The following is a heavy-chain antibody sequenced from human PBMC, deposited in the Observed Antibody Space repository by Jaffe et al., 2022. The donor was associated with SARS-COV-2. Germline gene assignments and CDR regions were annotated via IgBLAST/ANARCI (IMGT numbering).Heavy chain of an antibody. CDR1: GFTFSSYS. Sequence: EVQLVESGGGLVKPGGSLRLSCAASGFTFSSYSMNWVRQAPGKGLEWVSSISSSSSYIYYADSVKGRFTISRDNAKNSLYLQMNSLRAEDTAVYYCARPDGGDYYGMDVWGQGTTVTVSS. D-gene: IGHD3-16*01. J-gene: IGHJ6*02. V-gene: IGHV3-21*01. CDR3: ARPDGGDYYGMDV. CDR2: ISSSSSYI.